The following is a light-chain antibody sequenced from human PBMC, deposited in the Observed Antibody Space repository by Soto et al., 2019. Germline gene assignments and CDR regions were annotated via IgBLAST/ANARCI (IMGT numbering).Light chain of an antibody. CDR1: QSISSY. V-gene: IGKV1-39*01. Sequence: DIQMTQSPSSLSASVGDRVTITCRASQSISSYLNWFQQKPGKAPNLLINAVSNLQSGVPSRFSGSSSGTDFTLTISSLQLEDFATYYCQQSYSTPRTFGQGTNLEIK. CDR2: AVS. CDR3: QQSYSTPRT. J-gene: IGKJ1*01.